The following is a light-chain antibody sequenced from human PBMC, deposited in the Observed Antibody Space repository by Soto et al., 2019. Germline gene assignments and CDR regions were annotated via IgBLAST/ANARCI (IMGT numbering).Light chain of an antibody. J-gene: IGKJ1*01. CDR2: KAS. Sequence: DIQMTQSPSTLSASVGDRVTITCRASQSISSWLAWYQQKPGKAPKLLIYKASNLEGGVPSRFSGSGSGTEFTLTISSLQPDDFATYYCQHYNDYSRAFGQGTKVEIK. V-gene: IGKV1-5*03. CDR1: QSISSW. CDR3: QHYNDYSRA.